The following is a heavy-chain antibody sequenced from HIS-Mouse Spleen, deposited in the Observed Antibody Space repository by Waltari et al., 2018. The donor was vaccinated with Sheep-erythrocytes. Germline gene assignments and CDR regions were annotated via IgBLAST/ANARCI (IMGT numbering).Heavy chain of an antibody. CDR2: ISYDGSNK. CDR1: GFTFSSYA. J-gene: IGHJ1*01. Sequence: QVQLVESGGGVVQPGRSLRLSCAASGFTFSSYAMHWVRQAPGKGLEWVAVISYDGSNKYYADSVKGRFTISRGNSKNTLYLQMNSLRAEDTAVYYCARGAYSSSWYPFQHWGQGTLVTVSS. V-gene: IGHV3-30-3*01. CDR3: ARGAYSSSWYPFQH. D-gene: IGHD6-13*01.